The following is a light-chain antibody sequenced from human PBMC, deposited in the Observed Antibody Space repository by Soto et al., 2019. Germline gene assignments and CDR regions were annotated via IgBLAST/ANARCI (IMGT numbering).Light chain of an antibody. Sequence: EIVMTQSPVTLSVSPGERATLSCRASQSVGHSLAWYQQKPGQPTRLLIYGASTRATGIPARFTGSGSGTEFTLTISSLQSVDFAVYFCQKYNNWPIAFGPGTKVDMK. V-gene: IGKV3-15*01. J-gene: IGKJ3*01. CDR2: GAS. CDR1: QSVGHS. CDR3: QKYNNWPIA.